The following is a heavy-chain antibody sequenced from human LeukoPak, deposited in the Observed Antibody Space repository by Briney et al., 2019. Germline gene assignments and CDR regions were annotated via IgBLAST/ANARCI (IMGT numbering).Heavy chain of an antibody. CDR3: ATIYPTTSPPFDY. Sequence: GESLKISCKGSGYSFTRYWIGWVRQMLGKGLEWMGIIYPSDSDTRYSPSFQGQVTISADKSISTAYLQWSSLKASDTAMYYCATIYPTTSPPFDYWGQGTLVTVSS. D-gene: IGHD1-26*01. CDR1: GYSFTRYW. CDR2: IYPSDSDT. J-gene: IGHJ4*02. V-gene: IGHV5-51*01.